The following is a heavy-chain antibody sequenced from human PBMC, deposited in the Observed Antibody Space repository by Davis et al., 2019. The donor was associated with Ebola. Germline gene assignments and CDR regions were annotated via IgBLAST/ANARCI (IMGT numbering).Heavy chain of an antibody. CDR1: GFTFDDYT. J-gene: IGHJ4*02. CDR2: ISWDGGST. Sequence: PSETLSLTCAASGFTFDDYTMHWVRQAPGKGLEWVSLISWDGGSTYYADSVKGRFTISRDNSKNSLYLQMNSLRTEDTALYYCARNNRPRRVSAAGNYWGQGTLVTVSS. CDR3: ARNNRPRRVSAAGNY. V-gene: IGHV3-43*01. D-gene: IGHD6-13*01.